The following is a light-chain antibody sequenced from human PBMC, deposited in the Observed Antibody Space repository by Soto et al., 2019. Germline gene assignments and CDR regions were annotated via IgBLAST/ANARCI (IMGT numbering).Light chain of an antibody. Sequence: DIVMTQSPDSLAVSLGERATINCKSSQSVLYSSNNKNYLAWYQQKPGQPPKLLIYWASTRDSGVPDRFSGSGSGTDFALHISRVEAEDVGVYYCLQYTHWPHTFGQGTKVDI. J-gene: IGKJ2*01. CDR3: LQYTHWPHT. CDR2: WAS. V-gene: IGKV4-1*01. CDR1: QSVLYSSNNKNY.